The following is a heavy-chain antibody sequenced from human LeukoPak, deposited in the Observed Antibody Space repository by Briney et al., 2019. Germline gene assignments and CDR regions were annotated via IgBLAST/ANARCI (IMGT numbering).Heavy chain of an antibody. CDR1: GYSISSGYY. CDR2: IYHSGST. V-gene: IGHV4-38-2*02. J-gene: IGHJ4*02. CDR3: ARGGGYDFWSGYYDFDY. Sequence: SETLSLTCTVSGYSISSGYYWGWIRQPPGKGLEWIGSIYHSGSTYYNPSLKSRVTISVDTSKNQFSLKLSSVTAADTAVYYCARGGGYDFWSGYYDFDYWGQGTLVTVSS. D-gene: IGHD3-3*01.